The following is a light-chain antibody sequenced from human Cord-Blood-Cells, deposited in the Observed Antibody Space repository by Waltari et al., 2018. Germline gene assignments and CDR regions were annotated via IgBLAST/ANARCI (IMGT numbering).Light chain of an antibody. V-gene: IGLV2-14*01. CDR2: DVS. CDR1: SSDVGGYIY. CDR3: SSYTSSSTRKV. J-gene: IGLJ1*01. Sequence: QSALTQPASVSGSPGQSLTISCTGTSSDVGGYIYVSWYQQHPGKAPKLMIYDVSNRPAGVSNRFSGSKSGNTASLTISGLQAEDEADYYCSSYTSSSTRKVFGTGTKVTVL.